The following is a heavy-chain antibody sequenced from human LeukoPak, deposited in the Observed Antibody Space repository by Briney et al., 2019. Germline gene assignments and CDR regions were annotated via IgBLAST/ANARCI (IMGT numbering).Heavy chain of an antibody. CDR3: GRDDSSWFITD. J-gene: IGHJ4*02. D-gene: IGHD6-13*01. CDR1: GDSVSSNRAA. V-gene: IGHV6-1*01. Sequence: PSQTLSLTYAISGDSVSSNRAAWNWIRQSPSRGLEWLGRTYYRSKWYYDYAESVKGRLVIIPDISKTHLSLHLNSVTPDDTAVYYCGRDDSSWFITDWGQGTLVTVSS. CDR2: TYYRSKWYY.